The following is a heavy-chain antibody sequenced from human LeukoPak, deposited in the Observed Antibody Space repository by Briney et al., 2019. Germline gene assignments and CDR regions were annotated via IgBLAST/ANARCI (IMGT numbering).Heavy chain of an antibody. V-gene: IGHV4-59*01. Sequence: TSETLSLTCTVSGGSISSYYWSWIRQPPGKGLEWIGYIYYGGSTNYNPSLESRVTISVDTSKNQFSLKLSSVTAADTAVYYCARYCSGGSCYGLRYFDLWGRGTLVTVS. D-gene: IGHD2-15*01. J-gene: IGHJ2*01. CDR3: ARYCSGGSCYGLRYFDL. CDR1: GGSISSYY. CDR2: IYYGGST.